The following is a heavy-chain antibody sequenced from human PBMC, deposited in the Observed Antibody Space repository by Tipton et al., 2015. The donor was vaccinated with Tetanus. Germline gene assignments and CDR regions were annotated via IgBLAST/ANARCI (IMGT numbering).Heavy chain of an antibody. Sequence: SLRLSCAASGFTLSNYSMNWVRQAPGKGLEWVPSISRSGAYIYYAASMKGRFTISKDNSKNSVYLQLNSLRVEDTAVYYCARELDCSGGGCYSYGLDVWGQGTTVTVSS. CDR2: ISRSGAYI. CDR3: ARELDCSGGGCYSYGLDV. V-gene: IGHV3-21*01. D-gene: IGHD2-15*01. CDR1: GFTLSNYS. J-gene: IGHJ6*02.